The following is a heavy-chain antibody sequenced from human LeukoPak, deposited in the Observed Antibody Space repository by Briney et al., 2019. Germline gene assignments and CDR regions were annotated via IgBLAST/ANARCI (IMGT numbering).Heavy chain of an antibody. CDR1: GYTFTGYY. J-gene: IGHJ4*02. CDR2: INLSSGGS. Sequence: ASVKVSCKPSGYTFTGYYVHWVRQAPGQGLEWMGWINLSSGGSKSAEKFQGRVTMTWDTSIYTAYMESSGLTSDDTAIYYCARELAGLPADYWGQGALATVSS. V-gene: IGHV1-2*02. CDR3: ARELAGLPADY.